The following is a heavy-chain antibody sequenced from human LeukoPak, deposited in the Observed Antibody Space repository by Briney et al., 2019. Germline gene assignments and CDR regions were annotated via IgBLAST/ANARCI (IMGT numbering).Heavy chain of an antibody. CDR2: IKQDGSEE. CDR1: GFTFSSPW. CDR3: ATIGDRRSGELYRIDY. V-gene: IGHV3-7*02. J-gene: IGHJ4*02. D-gene: IGHD1-26*01. Sequence: PGGSLRLSCAASGFTFSSPWMSWVRQAPGKGLEWVANIKQDGSEEYYVDSVKGRFSISRDNAKNSLYLQMNSLRAEDAAVYYCATIGDRRSGELYRIDYWGQGTLVTVSS.